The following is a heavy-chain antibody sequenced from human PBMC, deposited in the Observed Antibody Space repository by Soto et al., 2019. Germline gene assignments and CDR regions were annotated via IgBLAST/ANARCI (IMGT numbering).Heavy chain of an antibody. J-gene: IGHJ4*02. D-gene: IGHD3-9*01. CDR3: ARGLIRYFDWLSIEG. V-gene: IGHV5-51*01. CDR1: GYSFTSYW. CDR2: IYPGDSDT. Sequence: GESLKISCKGSGYSFTSYWIGWVRQMPGKGLEWMGIIYPGDSDTRYSPSFQGQVTISADKSISTAYLQWSSLKASDTAMYYCARGLIRYFDWLSIEGWGQGTLVTVSS.